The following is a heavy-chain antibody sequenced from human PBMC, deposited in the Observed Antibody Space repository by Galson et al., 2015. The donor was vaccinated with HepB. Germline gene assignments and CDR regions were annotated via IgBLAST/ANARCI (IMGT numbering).Heavy chain of an antibody. V-gene: IGHV3-53*01. Sequence: SLRLSCAASGFLVTSNYMSWVRQAPGKGLEWVSVISSAGNPYYADSVKGRFSISRDSSDNTAFLEMNSLRAEDTAVYYCARGGFSVSGKYPFDPWGQGTLVTVSS. D-gene: IGHD3-10*01. CDR1: GFLVTSNY. J-gene: IGHJ5*02. CDR2: ISSAGNP. CDR3: ARGGFSVSGKYPFDP.